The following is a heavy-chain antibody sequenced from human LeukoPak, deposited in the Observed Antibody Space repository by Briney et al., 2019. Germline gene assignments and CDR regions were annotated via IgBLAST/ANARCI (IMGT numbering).Heavy chain of an antibody. J-gene: IGHJ5*02. CDR2: ISYDGSNK. CDR3: ARDPHPSVVVAATDWLDP. Sequence: GGSLRLSCAASGFTFSSYAMHWVRQAPGKGLEWVAVISYDGSNKYYADSVKGRFTISRDNSKNTLYLQMNSLRAEDTAVYYCARDPHPSVVVAATDWLDPWGQGTLVTVSS. CDR1: GFTFSSYA. D-gene: IGHD2-15*01. V-gene: IGHV3-30-3*01.